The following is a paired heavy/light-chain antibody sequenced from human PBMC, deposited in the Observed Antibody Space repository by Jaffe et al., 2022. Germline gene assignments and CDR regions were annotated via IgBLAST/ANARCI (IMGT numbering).Heavy chain of an antibody. J-gene: IGHJ3*02. D-gene: IGHD2-15*01. CDR2: IRYDGSNK. Sequence: QVQLVESGGGVVQPGGSLRLSCAASGFTFSSYGMHWVRQAPGKGLEWVAFIRYDGSNKYYADSVKGRFTISRDNSKNTLYLQMNSLRAEDTAVYYCATLGEVVVVVAADRDTVAFDIWGQGTMVTVSS. V-gene: IGHV3-30*02. CDR1: GFTFSSYG. CDR3: ATLGEVVVVVAADRDTVAFDI.
Light chain of an antibody. CDR1: SGSIASNY. Sequence: NFMLTQPHSVSESPGKTVTISCTRSSGSIASNYVQWYQQRPGSSPTTVIYEDNQRPSGVPDRFSGSIDSSSNSASLTISGLKTEDEADYYCQSYDSSKSQVFGGGTKLTVL. J-gene: IGLJ3*02. CDR2: EDN. V-gene: IGLV6-57*01. CDR3: QSYDSSKSQV.